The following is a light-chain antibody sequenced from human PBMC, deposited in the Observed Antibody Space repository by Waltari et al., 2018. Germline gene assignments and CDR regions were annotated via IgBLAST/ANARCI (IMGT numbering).Light chain of an antibody. V-gene: IGKV1-39*01. CDR3: QQGYRIPLA. J-gene: IGKJ3*01. CDR1: QSINTY. Sequence: DIQMTQSPSSLSASVGDRVTITCRASQSINTYLNWYPRKPGEAPKLLIYGASTLESGVPSRFSGSGSGTDFTLTISSLQPEDFATYYCQQGYRIPLAFGPGAKVEMK. CDR2: GAS.